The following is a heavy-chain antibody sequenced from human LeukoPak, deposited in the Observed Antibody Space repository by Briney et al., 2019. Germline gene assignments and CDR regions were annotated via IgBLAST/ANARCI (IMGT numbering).Heavy chain of an antibody. J-gene: IGHJ6*03. CDR3: ARIYCGGDCYRYYYYYMDV. CDR1: GYNFTSYW. CDR2: IYPGASDT. V-gene: IGHV5-51*01. D-gene: IGHD2-21*01. Sequence: VDSLQISCKGFGYNFTSYWIGWVRQLPGKGLEWMGIIYPGASDTRYSPSFQGQVTISADKSISTADLQWSSLKASDTAMYYCARIYCGGDCYRYYYYYMDVWGKGTTVTVSS.